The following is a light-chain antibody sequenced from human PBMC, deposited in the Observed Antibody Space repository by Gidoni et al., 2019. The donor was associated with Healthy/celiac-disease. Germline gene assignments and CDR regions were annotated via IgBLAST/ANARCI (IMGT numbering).Light chain of an antibody. CDR2: DAS. V-gene: IGKV3-11*01. CDR3: QQRRNT. Sequence: EIVLTQSPATLSLSPGERATLSCRASQSVSSYLAWYQQKPGQAPRLLIYDASNRATGIPARFSGSGSGTDFTLTISSLEPEDFAVYYCQQRRNTFXPXTKVDIK. J-gene: IGKJ3*01. CDR1: QSVSSY.